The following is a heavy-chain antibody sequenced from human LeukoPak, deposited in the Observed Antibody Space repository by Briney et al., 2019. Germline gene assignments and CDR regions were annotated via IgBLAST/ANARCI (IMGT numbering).Heavy chain of an antibody. CDR3: ARELHYYGSGSYNGPGWFNP. J-gene: IGHJ5*02. Sequence: ASVKVSCKASGYTFTSYYMHWVRQAPGQGLEWMGIIKPSGGSTSYAQKFQGRVTMTRDTSTSTVYMELSSLRSEDTAVYYCARELHYYGSGSYNGPGWFNPWGQGTLVTVSS. D-gene: IGHD3-10*01. CDR1: GYTFTSYY. CDR2: IKPSGGST. V-gene: IGHV1-46*01.